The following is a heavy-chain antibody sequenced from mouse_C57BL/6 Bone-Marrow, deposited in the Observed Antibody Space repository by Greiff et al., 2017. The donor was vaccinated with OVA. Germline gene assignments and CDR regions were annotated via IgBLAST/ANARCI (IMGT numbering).Heavy chain of an antibody. V-gene: IGHV1-59*01. CDR3: ARWGTTVVDYYAMDY. CDR1: GYTFTSYW. CDR2: IDPSDSYT. D-gene: IGHD1-1*01. J-gene: IGHJ4*01. Sequence: QVQLQQPGAELVRPGTSVKLSCKASGYTFTSYWMHWVKQRPGQGLEWIGVIDPSDSYTNYNQKFKGKATLTVDTSSSTAYMQLSSLTSEDSAVYYCARWGTTVVDYYAMDYWGQGTSVTVSS.